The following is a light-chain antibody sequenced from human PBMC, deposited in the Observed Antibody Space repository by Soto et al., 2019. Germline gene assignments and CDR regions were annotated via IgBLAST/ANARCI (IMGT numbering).Light chain of an antibody. CDR1: QTNSRY. V-gene: IGKV1-39*01. CDR2: CAS. J-gene: IGKJ1*01. CDR3: QQSYITPVT. Sequence: DIQMSRSLSFLSASVGVRVTITCRASQTNSRYLTWYQQRPGQAPNLLIYCASSLQSGVPSRFSGSGSGTDFTLTISSLQAEDVATYYCQQSYITPVTFGQGTKVDIK.